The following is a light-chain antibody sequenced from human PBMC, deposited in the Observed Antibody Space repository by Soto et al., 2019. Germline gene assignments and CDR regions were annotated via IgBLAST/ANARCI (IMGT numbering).Light chain of an antibody. Sequence: EIVLTQSPATLSLSPGERATLSCRASQSXXXXXGWYKQNPGQAPRLLIYDASNRATGIPARFSGSGSGTDFXXXISXIEPXDFAVYYCQQRSNWPPITFGGGTKVEIK. CDR1: QSXXXX. V-gene: IGKV3-11*01. CDR3: QQRSNWPPIT. J-gene: IGKJ4*01. CDR2: DAS.